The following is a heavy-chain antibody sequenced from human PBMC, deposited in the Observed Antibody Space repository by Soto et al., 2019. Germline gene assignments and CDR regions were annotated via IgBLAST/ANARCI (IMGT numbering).Heavy chain of an antibody. CDR1: GGSVSSGSYY. CDR3: ARRPTQRAVAGTEDYYYGMDV. CDR2: IYYGGST. Sequence: KPSETLSLTCTVSGGSVSSGSYYWSWIRQPPGKGLEWIGYIYYGGSTNYNPSLKSRVTISVDTSKNQFSLKLSSVTAADTAVYYCARRPTQRAVAGTEDYYYGMDVWGQGTTVTVSS. J-gene: IGHJ6*02. D-gene: IGHD6-19*01. V-gene: IGHV4-61*01.